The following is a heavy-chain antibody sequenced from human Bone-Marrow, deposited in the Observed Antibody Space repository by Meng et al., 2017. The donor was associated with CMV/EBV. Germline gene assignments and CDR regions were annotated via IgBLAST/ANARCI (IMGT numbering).Heavy chain of an antibody. CDR1: GFTFSNYW. CDR2: IKTDGSEK. J-gene: IGHJ4*02. D-gene: IGHD3-3*01. V-gene: IGHV3-7*01. CDR3: ARWIDYDLWSGNSYYFDY. Sequence: GGTLRLSCAASGFTFSNYWMSWVRQAPGRGLEWLANIKTDGSEKYSVASVRGRFTISRDNAKNSLSLQMTSLRVDDTAVYFCARWIDYDLWSGNSYYFDYWGPGTLVTVSS.